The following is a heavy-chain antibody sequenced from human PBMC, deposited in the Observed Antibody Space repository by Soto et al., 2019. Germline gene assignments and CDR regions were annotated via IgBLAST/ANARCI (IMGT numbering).Heavy chain of an antibody. CDR2: INHSGST. J-gene: IGHJ4*02. CDR1: GGSFSGYY. D-gene: IGHD3-16*02. CDR3: ARGRFYVWGSYRYWYFDD. V-gene: IGHV4-34*01. Sequence: SESLPRTCAVYGGSFSGYYWSWIRQPPGKGLEWIGEINHSGSTNYNPSLKSRVTISVDTSKNQFSLKLSSVTAADTAVYYCARGRFYVWGSYRYWYFDDWGQGTFVPVS.